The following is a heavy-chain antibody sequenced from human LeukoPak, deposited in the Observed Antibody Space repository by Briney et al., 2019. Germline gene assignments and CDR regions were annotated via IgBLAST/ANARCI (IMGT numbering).Heavy chain of an antibody. D-gene: IGHD3-16*01. J-gene: IGHJ4*02. CDR1: GFIFRTYG. V-gene: IGHV3-30*02. CDR3: ARAPYGDNGYTAEVADY. Sequence: GGSLRLSCAASGFIFRTYGIHWVRQAPGKGLQWVAFIGYDGTKKSYADSVKGRFTISRDNSKNTVDLQMNSLRAEDTAVYYCARAPYGDNGYTAEVADYWGQGTLVTVSS. CDR2: IGYDGTKK.